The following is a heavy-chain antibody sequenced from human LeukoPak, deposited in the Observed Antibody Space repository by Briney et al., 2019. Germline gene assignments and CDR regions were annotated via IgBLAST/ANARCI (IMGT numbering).Heavy chain of an antibody. CDR1: GYSFTSYW. Sequence: GESLKISCKGSGYSFTSYWIGWVRQMPGKGLEWMGIIYPGDSDTRYSPSFQGQVTISADKSISTAYLQWSSLKASHTAMYYCARAPRAYYDILTGYYKVYYFDYWGQGTLVTVSS. CDR3: ARAPRAYYDILTGYYKVYYFDY. V-gene: IGHV5-51*01. CDR2: IYPGDSDT. D-gene: IGHD3-9*01. J-gene: IGHJ4*02.